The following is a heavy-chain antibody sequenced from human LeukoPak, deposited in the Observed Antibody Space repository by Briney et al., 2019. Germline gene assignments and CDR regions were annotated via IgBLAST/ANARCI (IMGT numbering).Heavy chain of an antibody. D-gene: IGHD6-13*01. J-gene: IGHJ2*01. CDR3: ARVYYSSSYDYWYFDL. Sequence: PSETLSLTCNVSGGAVNSYYWSWIRQTPGEGLKWIGYISHNGNIDYAPSLKSRVTMSIDTTKNQFSLKLTSVTAADTAVYYCARVYYSSSYDYWYFDLWGRGTLVTVSS. CDR2: ISHNGNI. CDR1: GGAVNSYY. V-gene: IGHV4-59*02.